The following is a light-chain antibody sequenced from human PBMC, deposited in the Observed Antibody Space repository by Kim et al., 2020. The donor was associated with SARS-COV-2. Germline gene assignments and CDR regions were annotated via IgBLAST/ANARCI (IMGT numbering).Light chain of an antibody. V-gene: IGKV1-33*01. CDR1: QDIKNY. CDR3: QQYNNLPWT. J-gene: IGKJ1*01. CDR2: DAS. Sequence: DIQMTQSPSSLSASVGDRVTITCQASQDIKNYLNWYQQKPGEAPKLLIYDASTLETGVPSRFSGSASGTDFTFTITSLQPEDIATYYCQQYNNLPWTFGQGTKVDIK.